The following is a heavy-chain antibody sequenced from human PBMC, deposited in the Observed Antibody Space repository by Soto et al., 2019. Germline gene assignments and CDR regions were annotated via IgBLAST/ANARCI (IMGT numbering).Heavy chain of an antibody. CDR2: ISGGGDTT. V-gene: IGHV3-23*01. D-gene: IGHD3-10*01. CDR1: GFTLNNYA. J-gene: IGHJ4*02. Sequence: VQLLESGGGLVKPGGSLRLSWAASGFTLNNYAMTWVRQAPGKGLEWVSAISGGGDTTSYADSVKGRFTVSRDGSKNTLYLQMSSLRAEDTALYYCAKGRGGSGSLTPRVDFWGQGTLVTVSS. CDR3: AKGRGGSGSLTPRVDF.